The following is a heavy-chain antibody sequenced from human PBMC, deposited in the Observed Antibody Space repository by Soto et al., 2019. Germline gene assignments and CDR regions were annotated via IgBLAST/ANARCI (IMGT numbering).Heavy chain of an antibody. Sequence: GGSLRLSCAASGFTFSSYAMTWVRQAPGKGLEWVSVVTGSGGATNYADSVKGRFTISRDNSKNTLYLQMNSLRAEDTAVYYCAKTQGYFDLWGRGTLVTVSS. CDR2: VTGSGGAT. J-gene: IGHJ2*01. CDR1: GFTFSSYA. V-gene: IGHV3-23*01. CDR3: AKTQGYFDL.